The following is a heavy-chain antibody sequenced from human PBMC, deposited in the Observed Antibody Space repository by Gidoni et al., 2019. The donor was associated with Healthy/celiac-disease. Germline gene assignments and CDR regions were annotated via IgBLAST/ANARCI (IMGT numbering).Heavy chain of an antibody. CDR3: ARRSAGDYGDYPGGPDWYFDL. J-gene: IGHJ2*01. V-gene: IGHV3-21*01. Sequence: EVQLVESGGGLVKPGGSLRLSCEASGLTFSSYTMHWVRQAPGKGLAWVASVSSSSSYIDYAASLKGRFTISRDNAKNSLYLQMNSLRAEDTAVYYCARRSAGDYGDYPGGPDWYFDLWGRGTLVTVSS. CDR1: GLTFSSYT. D-gene: IGHD4-17*01. CDR2: VSSSSSYI.